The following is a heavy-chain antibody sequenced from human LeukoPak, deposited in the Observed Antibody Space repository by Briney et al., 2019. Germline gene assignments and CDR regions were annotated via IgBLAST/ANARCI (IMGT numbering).Heavy chain of an antibody. CDR3: AREQGYSSGWSENDY. J-gene: IGHJ4*02. V-gene: IGHV1-8*02. CDR1: GYTFTSYD. D-gene: IGHD6-19*01. Sequence: ASVKVSCKASGYTFTSYDINWVRQATGQGLEWMGWMNPNSGNTGYAQKFQGRVTMTRDTSISTAYMELSRLRSDDTAVYYCAREQGYSSGWSENDYWGQGTLVTVSS. CDR2: MNPNSGNT.